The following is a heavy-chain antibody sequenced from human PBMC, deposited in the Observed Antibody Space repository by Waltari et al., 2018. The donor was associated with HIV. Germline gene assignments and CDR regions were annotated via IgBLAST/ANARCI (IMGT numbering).Heavy chain of an antibody. CDR1: GFPFRSVG. CDR3: ASPFYSDSTTYYYGLDY. Sequence: QVQLVESGGGVVQPGRSRSSSCAASGFPFRSVGMHWVRQAPGKGLEWVEVISNDGSSKYYADSVKGRFTISRDNSKNTLYLHMNSLRAEDTAVYYCASPFYSDSTTYYYGLDYWGQGTLVTVSS. V-gene: IGHV3-30-3*01. D-gene: IGHD3-22*01. CDR2: ISNDGSSK. J-gene: IGHJ4*02.